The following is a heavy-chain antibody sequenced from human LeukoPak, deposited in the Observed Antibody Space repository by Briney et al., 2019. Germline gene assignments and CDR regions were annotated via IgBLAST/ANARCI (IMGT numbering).Heavy chain of an antibody. CDR1: GFTFSTYA. CDR2: LTGTGGNT. V-gene: IGHV3-23*01. Sequence: GGSLRLSCAASGFTFSTYAMSWVRQAPGKGLEWVSALTGTGGNTYYADSVKGRFTISRDNSKNTLYLQMNSLRAEDTAVYYCTKDAYYYDSSGRDSWGQGTLVTVSS. J-gene: IGHJ4*02. CDR3: TKDAYYYDSSGRDS. D-gene: IGHD3-22*01.